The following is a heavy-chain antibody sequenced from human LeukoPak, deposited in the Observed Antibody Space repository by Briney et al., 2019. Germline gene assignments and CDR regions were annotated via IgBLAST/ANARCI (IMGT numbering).Heavy chain of an antibody. CDR2: ISGSGGST. J-gene: IGHJ3*02. CDR3: AKGVPRYEGGAWIDAFDI. Sequence: PGGSLRLSCAASGFTFTTYAMSWVRQAPGKGLEWVSSISGSGGSTYYADSVKGRFTISRDNSKNPLSLQMNNLRADDTALYYCAKGVPRYEGGAWIDAFDIWGQGTMVTVSS. V-gene: IGHV3-23*01. CDR1: GFTFTTYA. D-gene: IGHD2-21*01.